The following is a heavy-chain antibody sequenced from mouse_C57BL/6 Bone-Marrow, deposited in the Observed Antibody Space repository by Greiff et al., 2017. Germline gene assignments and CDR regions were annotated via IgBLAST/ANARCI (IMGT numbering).Heavy chain of an antibody. D-gene: IGHD2-4*01. CDR3: ANDDYDDDTSDY. CDR2: IYPGVGDT. Sequence: QVQLQQPGPELVKPGASVTISCKASGYAFTSSWMTWVKQRPGKGLEWIGGIYPGVGDTNYNEKFKSKATLTVDTSSSTAYMQRSSLTSEDSAVYYCANDDYDDDTSDYWGQGTTRTVSS. J-gene: IGHJ2*01. V-gene: IGHV1-55*01. CDR1: GYAFTSSW.